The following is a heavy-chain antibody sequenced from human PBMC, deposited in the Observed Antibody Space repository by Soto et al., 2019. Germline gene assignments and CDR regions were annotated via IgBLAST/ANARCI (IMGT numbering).Heavy chain of an antibody. Sequence: SVKVSCKASGGTFSSYTISWVRQAPGQGLEWMGRIIPILGIANYAQKFQGRVTITADKSTSTAYMELSSLRSEDTAVYYCAAGSMVRGVPPRGRFDPWGQGTLVTVSS. J-gene: IGHJ5*02. V-gene: IGHV1-69*02. D-gene: IGHD3-10*01. CDR3: AAGSMVRGVPPRGRFDP. CDR2: IIPILGIA. CDR1: GGTFSSYT.